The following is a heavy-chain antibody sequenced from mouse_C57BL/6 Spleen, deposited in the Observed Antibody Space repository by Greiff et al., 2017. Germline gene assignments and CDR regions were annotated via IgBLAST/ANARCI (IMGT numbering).Heavy chain of an antibody. CDR1: GFNIKDDY. CDR3: TTWLRREERLDY. D-gene: IGHD2-2*01. CDR2: IDPENGDT. J-gene: IGHJ2*01. V-gene: IGHV14-4*01. Sequence: EVQLQQSGAELVRPGASVKLSCTASGFNIKDDYMHWVKQRPEQGLEWIGWIDPENGDTEYASKFQGKATITADTSSNTAYLQLSSLTSEDTAVYYYTTWLRREERLDYWGQGTTLTVSS.